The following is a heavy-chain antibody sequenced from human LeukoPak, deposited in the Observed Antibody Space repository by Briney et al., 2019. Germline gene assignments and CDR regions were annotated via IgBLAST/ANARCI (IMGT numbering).Heavy chain of an antibody. D-gene: IGHD4-17*01. CDR1: GFTFSSHI. V-gene: IGHV3-48*02. Sequence: GGSLRLSCTASGFTFSSHIMNWVRQAPGKGLEWVSFITSSSTTKHYADSVKGGFTISRDNAKNSLYLQMNSLRDEDTAVYYCARGRGDYAPELDYWGQGTLVTVSS. CDR3: ARGRGDYAPELDY. CDR2: ITSSSTTK. J-gene: IGHJ4*02.